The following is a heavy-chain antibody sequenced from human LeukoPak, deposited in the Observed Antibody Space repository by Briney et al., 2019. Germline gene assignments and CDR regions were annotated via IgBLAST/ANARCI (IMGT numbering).Heavy chain of an antibody. CDR3: AREQSGSYAGFDY. CDR1: GGTFSSYA. J-gene: IGHJ4*02. CDR2: IIPIFGTA. Sequence: GASVKVSCKASGGTFSSYAISWVRQAPGQGLEWMGGIIPIFGTANYAQKFQGRVTITTDESTSTAYMELSSLRSEDTAVYYCAREQSGSYAGFDYWGQGTLVTVSS. D-gene: IGHD1-26*01. V-gene: IGHV1-69*05.